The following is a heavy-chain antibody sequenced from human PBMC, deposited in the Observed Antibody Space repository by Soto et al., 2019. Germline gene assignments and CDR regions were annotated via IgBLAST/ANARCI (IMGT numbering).Heavy chain of an antibody. D-gene: IGHD1-20*01. CDR1: GYTLTELS. CDR2: FDPEDGET. J-gene: IGHJ5*02. V-gene: IGHV1-24*01. CDR3: ATGYPNNWFYR. Sequence: GSSVNVSCKVSGYTLTELSMHWLRQAPGKELEWMGGFDPEDGETIYAQKFQGRVTMTEDTSTDTAYMELSSLRSDDMAVYYCATGYPNNWFYRWGKGTLGTVCS.